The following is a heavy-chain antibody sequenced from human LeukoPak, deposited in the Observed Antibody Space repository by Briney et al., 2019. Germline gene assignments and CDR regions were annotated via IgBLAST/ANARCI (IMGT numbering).Heavy chain of an antibody. D-gene: IGHD6-13*01. Sequence: ASVKVSCKASGYTFTSYYMHWVRQAPGQGLEWMGIINPSGGSTSYAQKFQGRVTMTRDMSTSTVYMELSSLRSEDTAVYYCARASRSCTFDYRGQGTLVTVSS. CDR2: INPSGGST. CDR1: GYTFTSYY. V-gene: IGHV1-46*01. J-gene: IGHJ4*02. CDR3: ARASRSCTFDY.